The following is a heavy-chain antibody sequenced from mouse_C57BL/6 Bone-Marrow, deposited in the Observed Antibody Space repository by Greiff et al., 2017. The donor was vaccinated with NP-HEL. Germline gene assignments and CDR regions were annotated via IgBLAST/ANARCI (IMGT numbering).Heavy chain of an antibody. Sequence: QVQLKESGPELVKPGASVKISCKASGYTFTDYYINWVKQRPGQGLEWIGWIFPGSGSTYYNEKFKGKATLTVDKSSSTAYMLLSSLTSEDSAVYFCARGEVYYSNFYWYFDVWGTGTTVTVSS. V-gene: IGHV1-75*01. J-gene: IGHJ1*03. CDR2: IFPGSGST. D-gene: IGHD2-5*01. CDR3: ARGEVYYSNFYWYFDV. CDR1: GYTFTDYY.